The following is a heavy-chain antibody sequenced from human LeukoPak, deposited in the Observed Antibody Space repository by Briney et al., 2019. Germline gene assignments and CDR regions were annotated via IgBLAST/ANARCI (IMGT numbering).Heavy chain of an antibody. CDR2: SSAYNGNT. CDR1: VYTVTSYG. CDR3: ARDPRILYYGMDV. Sequence: SVRVSCKASVYTVTSYGISWVRQAPGQGVDWMGWSSAYNGNTNYAHKLQGRVTMTTDTSPSTAYMELRSLRSDDTAVYYCARDPRILYYGMDVWGQGTTVTVSS. V-gene: IGHV1-18*01. J-gene: IGHJ6*02.